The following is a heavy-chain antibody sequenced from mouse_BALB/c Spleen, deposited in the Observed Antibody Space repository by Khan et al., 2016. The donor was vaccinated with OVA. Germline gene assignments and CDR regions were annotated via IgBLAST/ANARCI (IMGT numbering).Heavy chain of an antibody. CDR1: GYTFTEYT. Sequence: EVQLQQSGPELVKPGASVKMSCKTSGYTFTEYTLHWVKQSHGKSLEWIGVIDPKNGVTSYNQKFKGKATLTVDKSSSTAYMEFRSLTSEDSAVYYCARDAGRYWGQGTSVTVPS. CDR2: IDPKNGVT. CDR3: ARDAGRY. D-gene: IGHD3-3*01. J-gene: IGHJ4*01. V-gene: IGHV1-22*01.